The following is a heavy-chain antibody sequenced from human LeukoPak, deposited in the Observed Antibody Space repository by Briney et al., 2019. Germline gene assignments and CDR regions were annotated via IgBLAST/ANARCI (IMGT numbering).Heavy chain of an antibody. Sequence: GGSLRLSCAASGFTFSSYAMTWVRQAPGKGLEWVSAISGSGDSTYYADSVKGLFTISRDNSKNTLYLQMNSLRAEDTAVYYCARDPYYMDVWGKGTTVTISS. CDR3: ARDPYYMDV. CDR2: ISGSGDST. J-gene: IGHJ6*03. V-gene: IGHV3-23*01. CDR1: GFTFSSYA.